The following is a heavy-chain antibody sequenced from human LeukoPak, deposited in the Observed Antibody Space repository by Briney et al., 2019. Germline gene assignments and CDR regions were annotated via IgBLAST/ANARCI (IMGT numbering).Heavy chain of an antibody. CDR1: GDSISSDNC. V-gene: IGHV4-38-2*01. CDR3: ARHPYGLVREAYFDP. CDR2: VYRTEDT. J-gene: IGHJ5*02. Sequence: SETLSLTCAVSGDSISSDNCWGWIRQPPGKGLEWIGSVYRTEDTNCNPSLKSRVTISIDTSKNQFSLRLTSVTAADTAVYYCARHPYGLVREAYFDPWGQGTLVTVSS. D-gene: IGHD6-19*01.